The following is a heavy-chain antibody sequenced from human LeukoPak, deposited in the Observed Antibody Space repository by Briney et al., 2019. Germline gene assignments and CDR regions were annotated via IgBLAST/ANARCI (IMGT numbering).Heavy chain of an antibody. CDR3: ARAGWLRFRPRECYFDY. J-gene: IGHJ4*02. CDR1: GGSISGYY. Sequence: SETLSLTCTVSGGSISGYYWSWIRQPPGKGLEWIGEINHSGSTNYNPSLKSRVTISVDTSKNQFSLKLSSVTAADTAVYYCARAGWLRFRPRECYFDYWGQGTLVTVSS. CDR2: INHSGST. V-gene: IGHV4-34*01. D-gene: IGHD5-12*01.